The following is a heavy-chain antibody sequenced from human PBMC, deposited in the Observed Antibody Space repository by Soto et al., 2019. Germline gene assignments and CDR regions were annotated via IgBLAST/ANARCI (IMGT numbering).Heavy chain of an antibody. Sequence: QVQLQESGPGLVKPSETLSLTCTVSGGSISSYYWSWIRQPPGKGLEWIGYIYYSGSTNYNPSLKSRVTISVDTSKNQCSLKLSSVTAADTAVYYCARHPGIAVAGHSDYWGQGTLVTVSS. CDR1: GGSISSYY. CDR3: ARHPGIAVAGHSDY. D-gene: IGHD6-19*01. V-gene: IGHV4-59*08. J-gene: IGHJ4*02. CDR2: IYYSGST.